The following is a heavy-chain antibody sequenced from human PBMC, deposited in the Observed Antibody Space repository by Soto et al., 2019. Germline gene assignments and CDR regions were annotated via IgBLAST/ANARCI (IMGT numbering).Heavy chain of an antibody. CDR2: INHSGST. CDR3: ARIGYSSSWYTTDGAFDI. J-gene: IGHJ3*02. D-gene: IGHD6-13*01. Sequence: SETLSLTCAVYGGSFSGYYWSWIRQPPGKGLEWIGEINHSGSTNYNPSLKSRVTISVDTSKNQFSLKLSSVTAAGTAVYYCARIGYSSSWYTTDGAFDIWGQGTMVTVSS. CDR1: GGSFSGYY. V-gene: IGHV4-34*01.